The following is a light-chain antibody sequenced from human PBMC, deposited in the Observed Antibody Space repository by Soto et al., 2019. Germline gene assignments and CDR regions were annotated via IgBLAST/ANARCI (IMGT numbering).Light chain of an antibody. J-gene: IGLJ1*01. CDR3: SSYASSSTYV. CDR1: SSDVGGYNY. V-gene: IGLV2-14*03. Sequence: QSVLTQPASVSGSPGQSITISCTGTSSDVGGYNYVSWYQQHPGKAPKLMLYDVSNRPSGVSNRFSGSKSGNSASLTISGLQAVDEADYYCSSYASSSTYVFGTGTKVTVL. CDR2: DVS.